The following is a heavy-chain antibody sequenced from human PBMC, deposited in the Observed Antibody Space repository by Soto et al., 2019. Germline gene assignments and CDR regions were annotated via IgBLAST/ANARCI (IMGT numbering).Heavy chain of an antibody. D-gene: IGHD3-22*01. CDR2: ISYDGSNK. CDR3: ARDASFTMIVVVYYFDY. V-gene: IGHV3-30-3*01. CDR1: GFTFSSYA. J-gene: IGHJ4*02. Sequence: GGVLRLSCAASGFTFSSYAMHWVRQAPGKGLEWAAVISYDGSNKYYADSVKGRFTISRDNSKNTLYLQMNSLRAEDTAVYYCARDASFTMIVVVYYFDYWGQGTLVTAPQ.